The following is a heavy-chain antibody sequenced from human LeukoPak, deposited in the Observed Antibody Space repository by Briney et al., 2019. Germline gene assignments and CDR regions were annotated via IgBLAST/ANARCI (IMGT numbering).Heavy chain of an antibody. Sequence: GGSLRLSCAASGFTFSSYAMSWVRQAPARGLEWVSSLRGDGETFYADSVNGRFTLSRDESRNTVYLQMNNLRVEDTAEYFCAKASWVSSADAVLWGQGTLVTVSS. CDR1: GFTFSSYA. V-gene: IGHV3-23*01. D-gene: IGHD3-16*01. CDR2: LRGDGET. CDR3: AKASWVSSADAVL. J-gene: IGHJ4*02.